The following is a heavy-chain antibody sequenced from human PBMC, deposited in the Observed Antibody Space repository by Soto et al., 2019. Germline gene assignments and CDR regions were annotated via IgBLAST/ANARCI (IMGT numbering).Heavy chain of an antibody. V-gene: IGHV4-31*03. CDR1: GGSISSGGYY. Sequence: SETLSLTCTVSGGSISSGGYYWSWIRQHPGKGLEWIGYIYYSGSTYYNPSLKSRVTISVDTSKNQFSLKLSSVTAADTAVYYCARDSGPDYYYYGMDVWGQGTTVTVSS. J-gene: IGHJ6*02. CDR2: IYYSGST. CDR3: ARDSGPDYYYYGMDV.